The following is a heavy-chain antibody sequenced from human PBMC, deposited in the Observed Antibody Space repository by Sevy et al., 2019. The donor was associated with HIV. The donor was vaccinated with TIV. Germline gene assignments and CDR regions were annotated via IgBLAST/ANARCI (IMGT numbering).Heavy chain of an antibody. CDR2: FKSKIHGGTT. Sequence: GGSLRLSCTASAFIFGDYGRSWVRQAPGKGLEWIAFFKSKIHGGTTENAAPVKGRLTISRDDSKNIVYLQMSNLKTEDTAVYYCTRWSGSQSIFDYWGQGTLVTVSS. D-gene: IGHD1-26*01. CDR3: TRWSGSQSIFDY. J-gene: IGHJ4*02. V-gene: IGHV3-49*04. CDR1: AFIFGDYG.